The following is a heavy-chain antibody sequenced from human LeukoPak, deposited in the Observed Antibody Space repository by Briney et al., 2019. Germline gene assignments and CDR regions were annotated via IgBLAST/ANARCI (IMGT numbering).Heavy chain of an antibody. D-gene: IGHD3-3*01. CDR2: ISGSGGST. CDR1: GFTLSSYA. Sequence: GGSLRLSCAASGFTLSSYAMNWVRLAPGKGLEWVSAISGSGGSTYYADSVKGRFTISRDNSMNTLYLQMNSLRAEDTAVYYCAKGRYDFWSGYLTDWGQGTPVTVSS. V-gene: IGHV3-23*01. CDR3: AKGRYDFWSGYLTD. J-gene: IGHJ4*02.